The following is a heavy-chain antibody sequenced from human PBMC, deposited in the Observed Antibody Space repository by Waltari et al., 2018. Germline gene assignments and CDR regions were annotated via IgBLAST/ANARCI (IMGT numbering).Heavy chain of an antibody. CDR1: GFTVSSNS. D-gene: IGHD3-22*01. J-gene: IGHJ6*02. V-gene: IGHV3-53*01. CDR2: IYSGGST. Sequence: EVQLVESGGGLIQPGGSLRLSCAASGFTVSSNSMSWVRQAPGKGLAWVSVIYSGGSTYYADSVKGRFTISRDNSKNTLYLQMNSLRAEDTAVYYCARDPFMPCYYDSSGPRGANTGYYGMDVWGQGTTVTVSS. CDR3: ARDPFMPCYYDSSGPRGANTGYYGMDV.